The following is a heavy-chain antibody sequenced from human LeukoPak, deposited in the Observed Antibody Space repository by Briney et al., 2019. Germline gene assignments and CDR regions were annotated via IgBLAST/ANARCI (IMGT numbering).Heavy chain of an antibody. J-gene: IGHJ4*01. CDR3: ARLEGYCSSTSCQGEFDY. CDR2: IYPDDSDT. D-gene: IGHD2-2*01. Sequence: GESLKISCQGSKNIFTKSWVAWVRQKPGKGLEWMGTIYPDDSDTRYNPSFEAQVTIAADKSTNTVYMQWNSLKASDTAMYYWARLEGYCSSTSCQGEFDYWGHGTLVTVSS. CDR1: KNIFTKSW. V-gene: IGHV5-51*01.